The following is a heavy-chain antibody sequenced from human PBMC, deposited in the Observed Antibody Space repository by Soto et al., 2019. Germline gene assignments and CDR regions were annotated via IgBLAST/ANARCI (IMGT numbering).Heavy chain of an antibody. CDR1: GFTFSSYD. CDR3: ARARAGYFDYYYCMDV. CDR2: IGTAGDT. V-gene: IGHV3-13*01. J-gene: IGHJ6*02. D-gene: IGHD3-9*01. Sequence: LRLSCAASGFTFSSYDMHWVRQATGKGLEWVSAIGTAGDTYYPGSVKGRFTISRENAKNSLYLQMNSLRAGDTAVYYCARARAGYFDYYYCMDVWGQGTTVTVSS.